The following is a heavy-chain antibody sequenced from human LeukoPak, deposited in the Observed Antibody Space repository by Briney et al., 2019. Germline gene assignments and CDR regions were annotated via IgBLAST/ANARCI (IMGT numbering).Heavy chain of an antibody. J-gene: IGHJ4*02. CDR3: VRAYYDILTGPFFPDY. CDR1: GFTFNSHS. D-gene: IGHD3-9*01. V-gene: IGHV3-30*04. CDR2: ISSSGGNE. Sequence: GGSLRLSCAASGFTFNSHSMNWVRQAPGTGLEWVAIISSSGGNEFYADSVKGRFTISRDNSKNTLYLQMNSLRAEDTAVYYCVRAYYDILTGPFFPDYWGQGTLVTVSS.